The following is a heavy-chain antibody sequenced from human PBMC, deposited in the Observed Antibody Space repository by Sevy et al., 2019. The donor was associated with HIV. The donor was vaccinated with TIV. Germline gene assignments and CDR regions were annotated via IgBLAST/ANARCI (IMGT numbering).Heavy chain of an antibody. V-gene: IGHV3-11*01. CDR1: GFTFSDYY. J-gene: IGHJ4*02. CDR2: ISGSGTSR. Sequence: GGSLRLSCAASGFTFSDYYMNWIRQAPGKGLEWVSYISGSGTSRHYANFVKGRFTISRDNAKNSLYLEMTSLRVEDTAVYYCARDPPGISSSSWYLDYWGQGILVTVSS. D-gene: IGHD6-13*01. CDR3: ARDPPGISSSSWYLDY.